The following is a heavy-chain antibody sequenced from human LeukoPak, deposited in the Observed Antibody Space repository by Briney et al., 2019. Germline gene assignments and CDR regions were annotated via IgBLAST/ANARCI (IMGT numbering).Heavy chain of an antibody. D-gene: IGHD3-10*01. V-gene: IGHV3-7*01. CDR3: ARDGVTMVRGVKVLDYYYYYMDV. CDR1: GFTFSDYW. J-gene: IGHJ6*03. CDR2: IKQDGSEK. Sequence: PGGSLRLSCAASGFTFSDYWMNWVRQAPGKGLEWVANIKQDGSEKYYVDSVKGRFTISRDNAKNSLYLQMNSLRAEDTAVYYCARDGVTMVRGVKVLDYYYYYMDVWGKGTTVTISS.